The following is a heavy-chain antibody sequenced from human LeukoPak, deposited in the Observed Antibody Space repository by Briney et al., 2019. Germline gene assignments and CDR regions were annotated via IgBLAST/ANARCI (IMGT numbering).Heavy chain of an antibody. CDR2: ITSSGSTI. Sequence: GGSLRLSCAASGFTFSSYEMNWVRQAPGKGLEWVSYITSSGSTIYYADSVKGRFTISRDNAKNSLYLQMNSLRAEDTAVYYCARGLRVWNYDYWGQGTLVTVSS. V-gene: IGHV3-48*03. CDR1: GFTFSSYE. J-gene: IGHJ4*02. CDR3: ARGLRVWNYDY. D-gene: IGHD1-7*01.